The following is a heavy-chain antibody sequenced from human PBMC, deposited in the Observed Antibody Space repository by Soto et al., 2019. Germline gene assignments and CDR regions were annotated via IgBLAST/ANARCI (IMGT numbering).Heavy chain of an antibody. CDR1: GSTFSSYS. V-gene: IGHV3-21*01. J-gene: IGHJ4*02. D-gene: IGHD5-12*01. CDR3: AREEWLRFFLY. CDR2: ISSSSSYI. Sequence: GGSLRLSCAASGSTFSSYSMNWVRQAPGKGLEWVSSISSSSSYIYYADSVKGRFTTSRDNAKNSLYLQMNSLRAEDTAMYYCAREEWLRFFLYWGQGTLVTVSS.